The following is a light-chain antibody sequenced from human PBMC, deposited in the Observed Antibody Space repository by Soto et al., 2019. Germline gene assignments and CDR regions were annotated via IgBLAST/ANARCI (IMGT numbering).Light chain of an antibody. J-gene: IGLJ1*01. V-gene: IGLV1-40*01. CDR1: SANIGTNN. CDR2: ANN. CDR3: QSYDSNLNGLYV. Sequence: QAVLTQPPSVSGAPGQRVTISCTGSSANIGTNNVHWYQHLPGAAPKVLIYANNNRPSGVPDRFSVSKSGTSDSLAITGLQAEDEADYYCQSYDSNLNGLYVFGTGTKLTVL.